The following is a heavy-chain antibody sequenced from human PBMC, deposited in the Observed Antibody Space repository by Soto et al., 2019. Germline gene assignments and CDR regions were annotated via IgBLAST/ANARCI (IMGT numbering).Heavy chain of an antibody. CDR1: GFTFSSYA. J-gene: IGHJ4*02. V-gene: IGHV3-23*01. D-gene: IGHD3-22*01. CDR3: AKELRSHYYDSSGPFDY. Sequence: GGSLRLSCAASGFTFSSYAMSWVRQAPGKGLEWVSAISGSGGSTYYADSVKGRFTISRDNSKNTLYLQMNSLRAEDTAVYYCAKELRSHYYDSSGPFDYWGQGTLVTVLL. CDR2: ISGSGGST.